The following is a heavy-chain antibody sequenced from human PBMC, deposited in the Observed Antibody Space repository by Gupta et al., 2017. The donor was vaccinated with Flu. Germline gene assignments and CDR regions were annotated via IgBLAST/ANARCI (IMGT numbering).Heavy chain of an antibody. CDR3: TKGRYNNYAAYFES. D-gene: IGHD4-11*01. CDR2: LSNSGDKT. CDR1: GFVFYDYA. J-gene: IGHJ4*02. Sequence: EVQLLESGGGLVQPGGSLSLSCAASGFVFYDYAMAWVRPAPGMGPEWVAALSNSGDKTYYADSVKGRFTISRDNSKSTLYLEMNSLRAEDTALYHCTKGRYNNYAAYFESWGQGILVTVSS. V-gene: IGHV3-23*01.